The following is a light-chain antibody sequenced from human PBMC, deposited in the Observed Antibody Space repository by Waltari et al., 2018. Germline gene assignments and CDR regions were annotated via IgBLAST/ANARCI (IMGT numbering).Light chain of an antibody. Sequence: SYDLTQPPSVSVSPGQTGTNTCSGDKLGDKYVSWYQQKSGQSPALVIYQDNKRPSGIPERFSGSNSGNTATLTISGTQAMDEADYYCQAWDSSTGVFGGGTKLTVL. J-gene: IGLJ3*02. V-gene: IGLV3-1*01. CDR3: QAWDSSTGV. CDR2: QDN. CDR1: KLGDKY.